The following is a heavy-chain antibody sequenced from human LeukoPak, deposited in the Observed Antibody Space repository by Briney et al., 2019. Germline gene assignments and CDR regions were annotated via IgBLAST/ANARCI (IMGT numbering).Heavy chain of an antibody. D-gene: IGHD1-7*01. CDR2: IWSDNIHK. CDR1: GITLSNYG. CDR3: ARQFYLRRNWNYAFDS. Sequence: PGGSLRLSCAVSGITLSNYGMHWVRQAPGKGLEWVTVIWSDNIHKYYADSVKGRFTISRDNSRNTLYLQMDSLRAEDTAVYYCARQFYLRRNWNYAFDSWGQGTLVTVSS. V-gene: IGHV3-33*08. J-gene: IGHJ4*02.